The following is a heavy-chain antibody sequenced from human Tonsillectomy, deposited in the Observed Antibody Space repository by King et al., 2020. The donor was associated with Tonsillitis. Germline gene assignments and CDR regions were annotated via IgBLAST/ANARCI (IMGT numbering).Heavy chain of an antibody. V-gene: IGHV1-69*09. CDR2: ISPILGLA. J-gene: IGHJ3*02. Sequence: HVQLVESGAEVKKPGSSVKVSCKASGGTFSSYAIRWVRQAPGQGLEWMGRISPILGLANDAQKFQGRVTITADKSTSTAYMELSSLRSEDTAVYYCAKGYGYNYAFDIWGQGTMVTVSS. D-gene: IGHD5-24*01. CDR3: AKGYGYNYAFDI. CDR1: GGTFSSYA.